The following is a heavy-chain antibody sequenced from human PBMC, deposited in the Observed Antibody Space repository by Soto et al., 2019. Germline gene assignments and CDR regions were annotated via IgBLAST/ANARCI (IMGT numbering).Heavy chain of an antibody. Sequence: EVQLLESGGGLVQPGGSLRLSCAASGFTFSSYAMSWVRQAPGKGLEWVSAISGSGGSTYYADSVKGRFTISRDNSKNTLYLQMNSLRAEDTAVYYCAKGTRHSSSWYDSPRDYYYYGMDVWGQGTTVTVSS. V-gene: IGHV3-23*01. D-gene: IGHD6-13*01. J-gene: IGHJ6*02. CDR2: ISGSGGST. CDR3: AKGTRHSSSWYDSPRDYYYYGMDV. CDR1: GFTFSSYA.